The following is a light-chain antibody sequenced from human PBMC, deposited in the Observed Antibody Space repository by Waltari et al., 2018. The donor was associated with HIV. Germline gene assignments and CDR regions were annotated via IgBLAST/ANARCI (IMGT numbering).Light chain of an antibody. V-gene: IGLV3-21*01. CDR1: NNGSKR. Sequence: SYVLTQSPSVSVAPGQTAIITCGGNNNGSKRVHWYQQRPGQAPVLITFDDDDRPSWVPERFSGSNSGDTATLSISRVEAGDEADYFCQVWDIITDEVIFGGGTKMTVL. CDR3: QVWDIITDEVI. J-gene: IGLJ2*01. CDR2: DDD.